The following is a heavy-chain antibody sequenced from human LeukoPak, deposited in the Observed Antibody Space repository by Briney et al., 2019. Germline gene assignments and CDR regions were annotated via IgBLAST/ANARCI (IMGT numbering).Heavy chain of an antibody. CDR3: ATSNSRGPYYCYMDV. J-gene: IGHJ6*03. V-gene: IGHV3-48*03. D-gene: IGHD4-11*01. Sequence: GGSLRLSCAASAFTFSSYEMNWDRQAPGNGLEWDSYISSRVSTIYYTDSVEGRFTISRDNDKNSLYLQMNSLRAEDTPVYYCATSNSRGPYYCYMDVWGKGTTVTVSS. CDR1: AFTFSSYE. CDR2: ISSRVSTI.